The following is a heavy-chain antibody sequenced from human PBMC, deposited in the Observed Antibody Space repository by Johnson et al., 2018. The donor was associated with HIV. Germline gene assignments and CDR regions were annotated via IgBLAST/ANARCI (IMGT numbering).Heavy chain of an antibody. D-gene: IGHD6-19*01. V-gene: IGHV3-53*01. CDR2: IYSGGST. CDR1: GFTVSSNY. J-gene: IGHJ3*02. CDR3: AKGMGQWLARGAFDI. Sequence: VQLVESGGGLIQPGGSLRLSCAASGFTVSSNYMSWVRQAPGKGLEWVSVIYSGGSTYYADSVTGRFTISRDISKNTLYLQMNSLRAEDTAVYYCAKGMGQWLARGAFDIWGQGTMVTVSS.